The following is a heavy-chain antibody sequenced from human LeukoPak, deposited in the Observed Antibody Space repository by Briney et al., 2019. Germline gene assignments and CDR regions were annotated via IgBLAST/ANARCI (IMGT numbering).Heavy chain of an antibody. V-gene: IGHV3-7*01. J-gene: IGHJ3*02. CDR3: ARDTSPLDYYDSSAYYDAYDI. D-gene: IGHD3-22*01. Sequence: GGSLRLSCAASGFSFSSDWMSWVRQVPGKGLEWVANIKQDGSETYYVDSVKGRFTISRDNAKNSLYLHMNSLRAEDSAVYYCARDTSPLDYYDSSAYYDAYDIWGQGTTVIVSS. CDR2: IKQDGSET. CDR1: GFSFSSDW.